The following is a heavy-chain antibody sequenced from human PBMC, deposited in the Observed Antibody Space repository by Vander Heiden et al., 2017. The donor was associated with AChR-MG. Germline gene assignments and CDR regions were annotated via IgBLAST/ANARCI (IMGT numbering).Heavy chain of an antibody. CDR3: ARDMEAGDSSGYYYRGVYFQH. CDR2: ISYDGSNK. J-gene: IGHJ1*01. V-gene: IGHV3-30-3*01. CDR1: GFTFSSYA. Sequence: QVQLVESGGGVVQPGRSLRLSCAASGFTFSSYAMHWVRQAPGKGLEWVAVISYDGSNKYYADSVKGRFTISRDNSKNTLYLQMNSLRAEDTAVYYCARDMEAGDSSGYYYRGVYFQHWGQGTLVTVSS. D-gene: IGHD3-22*01.